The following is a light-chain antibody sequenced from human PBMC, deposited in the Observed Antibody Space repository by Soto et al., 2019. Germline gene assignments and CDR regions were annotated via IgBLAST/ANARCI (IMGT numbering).Light chain of an antibody. V-gene: IGLV2-14*03. CDR3: SSYTSSSTPRYV. CDR2: DVS. CDR1: SSDVGGYNY. J-gene: IGLJ1*01. Sequence: QSVLTQPASVSGSPGQSITISCTGTSSDVGGYNYVSWYQHHPGKAPKLMIYDVSNRPSGVSNRFSGSKSGNTASLTISGLQDEDEADYYCSSYTSSSTPRYVFGTGTKVTVL.